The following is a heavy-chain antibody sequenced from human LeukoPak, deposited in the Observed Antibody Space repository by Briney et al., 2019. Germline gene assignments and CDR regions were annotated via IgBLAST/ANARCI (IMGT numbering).Heavy chain of an antibody. V-gene: IGHV5-10-1*01. D-gene: IGHD4-17*01. CDR1: GYSFTTYW. J-gene: IGHJ4*02. Sequence: GESLRISCKGSGYSFTTYWISWVRQMPGKGLEWMGRIDPSDSYTNYSPSFQGHVTISADKSISTAYPQWSSLKASDTAMYYCARHTSTTCDYWGQGTLVTVSS. CDR3: ARHTSTTCDY. CDR2: IDPSDSYT.